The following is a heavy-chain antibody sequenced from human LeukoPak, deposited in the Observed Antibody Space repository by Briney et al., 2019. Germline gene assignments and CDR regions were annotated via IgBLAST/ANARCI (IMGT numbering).Heavy chain of an antibody. CDR3: ARQYDFLPPTD. D-gene: IGHD3-3*01. J-gene: IGHJ4*02. V-gene: IGHV4-34*01. CDR2: INHSGST. CDR1: GGSFSGYY. Sequence: SETLSLTCAVYGGSFSGYYWSWIRQPPGKGLEWIGEINHSGSTNYNPSLKSRVTISVDTSKNQFSLKLSSVTAADTAVYYCARQYDFLPPTDWGQGTLVTVSS.